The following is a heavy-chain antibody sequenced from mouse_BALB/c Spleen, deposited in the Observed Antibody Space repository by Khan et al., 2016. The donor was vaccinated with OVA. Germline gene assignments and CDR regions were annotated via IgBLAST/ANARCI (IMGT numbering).Heavy chain of an antibody. V-gene: IGHV2-6-5*01. CDR2: IWGGGTT. D-gene: IGHD2-10*02. Sequence: QVQLKESGPGLVAPSQNLSITCTVSGFLLTDYGVSWIRQPPGKGLEWLGVIWGGGTTYYNSALKSRLSISKDNSKSQVFLKMNSLQTDDTAMYYCAKGVWSYYFALDYWGQGTSVTVSS. J-gene: IGHJ4*01. CDR3: AKGVWSYYFALDY. CDR1: GFLLTDYG.